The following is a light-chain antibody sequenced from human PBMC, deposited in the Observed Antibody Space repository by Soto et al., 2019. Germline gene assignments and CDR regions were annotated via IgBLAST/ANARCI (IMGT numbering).Light chain of an antibody. CDR3: LQDVNYPWT. J-gene: IGKJ1*01. CDR1: QDIRND. Sequence: ALQMTQSPSSLSASVGDRVTITCRASQDIRNDLGWYQQKPGKTPKLLIFAASSLQSGVPSRFSGSGSGTDFTLTISSLQPEDFATYYCLQDVNYPWTFGQGTKVEIE. V-gene: IGKV1-6*01. CDR2: AAS.